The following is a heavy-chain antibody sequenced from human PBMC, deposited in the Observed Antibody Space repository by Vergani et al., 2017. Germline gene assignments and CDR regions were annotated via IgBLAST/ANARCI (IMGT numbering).Heavy chain of an antibody. V-gene: IGHV3-20*01. CDR2: ISFNGLTV. D-gene: IGHD2/OR15-2a*01. CDR3: ARGGLYSFYYFMNV. Sequence: EVELVDSGGKVVRPGGSLRLSCVASGIRFDQFGMMWVRQSPGKGPEWVAGISFNGLTVGYSESVEGRFTISRDNRKKSLFLQMSNVRAEDTASYHCARGGLYSFYYFMNVWGNGTTVKVSS. J-gene: IGHJ6*03. CDR1: GIRFDQFG.